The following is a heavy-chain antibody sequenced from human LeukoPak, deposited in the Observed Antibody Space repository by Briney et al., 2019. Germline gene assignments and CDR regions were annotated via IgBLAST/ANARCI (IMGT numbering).Heavy chain of an antibody. V-gene: IGHV3-53*01. J-gene: IGHJ4*02. CDR1: GFFDSNNY. Sequence: PGGSLRLSCAASGFFDSNNYRSWVRQAPANGLEWVSVIYIGGTTYYADSVKGRFTISRDNSKNTVSLQTNSLRVEDTAVYYCARGIYGKYHFDHWGQGTLVTVSS. D-gene: IGHD4-17*01. CDR3: ARGIYGKYHFDH. CDR2: IYIGGTT.